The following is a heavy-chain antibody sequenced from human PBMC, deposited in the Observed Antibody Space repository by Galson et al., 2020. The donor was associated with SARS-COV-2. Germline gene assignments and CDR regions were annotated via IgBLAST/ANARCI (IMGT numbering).Heavy chain of an antibody. V-gene: IGHV4-34*01. D-gene: IGHD5-12*01. J-gene: IGHJ3*02. CDR3: ARGRISGYVTDDAFDI. CDR1: GGSFSGYY. CDR2: INHSGST. Sequence: SQTLSLTCAVYGGSFSGYYWSWIRQPPGKGLEWIGEINHSGSTNYNPSLKSRVTISVDTSKNQFSLKLSSVTAADTAVYYCARGRISGYVTDDAFDIWGQGTMVTVSS.